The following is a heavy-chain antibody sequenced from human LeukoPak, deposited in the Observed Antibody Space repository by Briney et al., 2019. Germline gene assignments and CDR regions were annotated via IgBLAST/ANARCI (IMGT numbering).Heavy chain of an antibody. CDR1: GYDFTTYW. J-gene: IGHJ5*02. V-gene: IGHV5-51*01. D-gene: IGHD3-16*01. Sequence: GESLKISCKGSGYDFTTYWIGWVRQMPGKGLEWMGSIYPGDSDTRYSPSFQGQVTISPDKSISSAYLQWSSLKASDPAMYYWAGQGGGKFDPWGQGTLVTVSS. CDR2: IYPGDSDT. CDR3: AGQGGGKFDP.